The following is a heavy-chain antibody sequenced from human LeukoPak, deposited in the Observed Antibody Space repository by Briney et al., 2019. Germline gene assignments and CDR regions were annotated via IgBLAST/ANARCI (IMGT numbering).Heavy chain of an antibody. CDR3: ARDGTAAGLYFDL. J-gene: IGHJ4*01. Sequence: GGPLRLSCEVSGFTFTDYWMNWVRQAPGKGPEWVASIRQDGSEKTYVDSVKGRFTISRDNTKNSLSLQLNGLRAEDTAVYYCARDGTAAGLYFDLWGQGTLVTVSS. CDR2: IRQDGSEK. CDR1: GFTFTDYW. V-gene: IGHV3-7*01. D-gene: IGHD6-13*01.